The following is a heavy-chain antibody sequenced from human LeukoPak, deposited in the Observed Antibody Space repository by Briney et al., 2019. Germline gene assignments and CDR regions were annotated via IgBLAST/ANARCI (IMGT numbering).Heavy chain of an antibody. J-gene: IGHJ5*02. CDR2: IYYSGST. D-gene: IGHD3-9*01. Sequence: SETLSLTCTVSGGSISSSSYYWGWIRQPPGKGLEWIGSIYYSGSTNYNPSLKSRVTISVDTSKNQFSLKLSSVTAADTAVYYCARMMDILTGYYTANWFDPWGQGTLVTVSS. CDR3: ARMMDILTGYYTANWFDP. CDR1: GGSISSSSYY. V-gene: IGHV4-39*07.